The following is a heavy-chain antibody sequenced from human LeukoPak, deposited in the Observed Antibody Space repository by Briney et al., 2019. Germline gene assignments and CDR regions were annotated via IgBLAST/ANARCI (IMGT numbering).Heavy chain of an antibody. CDR3: ACQHSSGYY. Sequence: SETLSLTCAVSGYSISSSYYWGWIRQPPGKGLEWIGSIYHSGSTYYNPSLKSRVTISVDTSKNQFSLKLSSVTAADTAVYYCACQHSSGYYWGQGTLVTVSS. CDR2: IYHSGST. CDR1: GYSISSSYY. J-gene: IGHJ4*02. V-gene: IGHV4-38-2*01. D-gene: IGHD6-19*01.